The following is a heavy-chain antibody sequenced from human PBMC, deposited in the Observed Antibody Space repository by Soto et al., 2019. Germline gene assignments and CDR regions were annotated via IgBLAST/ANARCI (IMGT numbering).Heavy chain of an antibody. CDR1: GYTFTGYY. D-gene: IGHD2-2*01. CDR2: INPNSGGT. J-gene: IGHJ5*02. CDR3: ARAACSSTSCYASAHWFDP. V-gene: IGHV1-2*04. Sequence: PSVKVSCKASGYTFTGYYMHWVRQAPGQGLEWMGWINPNSGGTNYAQKFQGWVTMTRDTSISTAYMELSRLRSDDTAVYYCARAACSSTSCYASAHWFDPWGQGTLVTVSS.